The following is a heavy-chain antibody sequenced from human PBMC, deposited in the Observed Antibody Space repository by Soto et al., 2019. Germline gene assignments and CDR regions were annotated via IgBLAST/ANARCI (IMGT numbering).Heavy chain of an antibody. V-gene: IGHV1-8*01. CDR3: ARTDGDLDY. D-gene: IGHD4-17*01. J-gene: IGHJ4*01. CDR2: MNPKSGYT. Sequence: QVQLVQSGAEVKKPGASVKVSCKTSGYTFTRYDINWVRQATGQGLEWMGWMNPKSGYTGSAQRFQGRITMTRDTSIGTAYMELSSLRSEDTAMYYCARTDGDLDYWGKGTLVTVSS. CDR1: GYTFTRYD.